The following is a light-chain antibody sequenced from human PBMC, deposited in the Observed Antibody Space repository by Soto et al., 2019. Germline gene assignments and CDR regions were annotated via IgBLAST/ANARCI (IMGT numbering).Light chain of an antibody. J-gene: IGLJ1*01. V-gene: IGLV2-23*01. Sequence: QSVLTQPASVSGSPGQSITISCTGTSSDIGRYNLVSWYQQHPGKAPKLIIYDDTKRPSGVSHRFSGSKSGNTASLTISGLQAEDEADYYCCSYADSNTFSFYVFGHGTKLTVL. CDR3: CSYADSNTFSFYV. CDR1: SSDIGRYNL. CDR2: DDT.